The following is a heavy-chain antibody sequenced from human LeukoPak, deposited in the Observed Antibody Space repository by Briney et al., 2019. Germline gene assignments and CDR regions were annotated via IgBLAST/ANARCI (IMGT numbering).Heavy chain of an antibody. CDR1: GFTFSSYG. Sequence: GGSLTLTCAVSGFTFSSYGKHWVRQAPGKGLEWVAVISYDGSNKYYADSVKGRFTISRDNSKNTLYLQMNSLRAEDTAVYYCAKIHATDDYWGQGTLVTVSS. CDR3: AKIHATDDY. D-gene: IGHD2-15*01. J-gene: IGHJ4*02. V-gene: IGHV3-30*18. CDR2: ISYDGSNK.